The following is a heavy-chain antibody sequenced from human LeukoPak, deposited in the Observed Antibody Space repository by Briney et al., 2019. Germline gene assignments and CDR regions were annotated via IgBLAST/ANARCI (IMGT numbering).Heavy chain of an antibody. Sequence: ASVKVSCKASGYTFTAYYMRWVRQAPGQGLEWMGWINPNSGGTNYAQKFQGRVTMTRDTSITTAYMELTSLRSDDTAVYYCARDLFYSVSGTYYNVGRVFNYWGQGTLVTVSS. V-gene: IGHV1-2*02. CDR3: ARDLFYSVSGTYYNVGRVFNY. J-gene: IGHJ4*02. CDR2: INPNSGGT. CDR1: GYTFTAYY. D-gene: IGHD3-10*01.